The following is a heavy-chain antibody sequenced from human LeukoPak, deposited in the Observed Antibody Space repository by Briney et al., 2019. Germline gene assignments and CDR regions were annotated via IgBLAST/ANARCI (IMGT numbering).Heavy chain of an antibody. V-gene: IGHV1-2*02. CDR2: INPNSGGT. CDR3: YTSNYYDSSGYPDDY. D-gene: IGHD3-22*01. Sequence: ASVKVSCKASGYTFTGYYMYWVRQAPGQGLEWMGWINPNSGGTNYAQKFQGRVTMTRDTSISTAYMELSRLRSDDTAVYYCYTSNYYDSSGYPDDYWGQGTLVTVSS. J-gene: IGHJ4*02. CDR1: GYTFTGYY.